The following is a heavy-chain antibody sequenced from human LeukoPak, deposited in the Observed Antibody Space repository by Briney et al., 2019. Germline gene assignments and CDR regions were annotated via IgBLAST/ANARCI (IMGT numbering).Heavy chain of an antibody. CDR3: AITSDYYDIAFDY. D-gene: IGHD3-22*01. CDR1: GGSFSGYY. CDR2: INHSGST. V-gene: IGHV4-34*01. J-gene: IGHJ4*02. Sequence: KTSETLSLTCAVYGGSFSGYYWSWIRQPPGKGLEWIGEINHSGSTNYNPSLKSRVTISVDTSKNQFSLKLSSVTAADTAVYYCAITSDYYDIAFDYWGQGPLVTVS.